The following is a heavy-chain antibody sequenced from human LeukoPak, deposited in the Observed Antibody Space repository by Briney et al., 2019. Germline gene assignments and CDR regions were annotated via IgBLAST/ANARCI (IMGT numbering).Heavy chain of an antibody. D-gene: IGHD6-19*01. CDR1: GFTFSSYA. V-gene: IGHV3-30*17. Sequence: PGRSLRLSCAASGFTFSSYAMHWVRQAPGKGLEWVAVISYDGSNKYYADSVKGRFTISRDNSKNTLYLQMNSLRAEDTAVYYCARGPRLVLWEVTFDYWGQGTLVTVSS. J-gene: IGHJ4*02. CDR2: ISYDGSNK. CDR3: ARGPRLVLWEVTFDY.